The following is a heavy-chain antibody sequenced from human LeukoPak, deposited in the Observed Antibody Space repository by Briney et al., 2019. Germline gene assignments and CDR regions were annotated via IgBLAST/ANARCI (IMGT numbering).Heavy chain of an antibody. CDR1: GFTFSNYW. D-gene: IGHD5-24*01. CDR3: AKDSRDGYNYVGTFDY. V-gene: IGHV3-7*03. Sequence: GGSLRLSCAASGFTFSNYWMTWVRQSPGKGLEWVAIIKQDGSDKYYVDSVKGRFTISRDNAENSLYLQMNSLRAEDTALYYCAKDSRDGYNYVGTFDYWGQGTLVTVSS. CDR2: IKQDGSDK. J-gene: IGHJ4*02.